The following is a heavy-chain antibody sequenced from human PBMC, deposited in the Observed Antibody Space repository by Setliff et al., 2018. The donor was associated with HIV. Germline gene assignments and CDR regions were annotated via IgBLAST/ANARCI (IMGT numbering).Heavy chain of an antibody. CDR2: IYSGGGT. V-gene: IGHV4-31*03. J-gene: IGHJ4*02. CDR1: GGSISSGGLY. Sequence: PSETLSLTCTVSGGSISSGGLYWNWIRQYPGKGLEWIGYIYSGGGTYYNPSLKSRVTISVDTSKNQFSLDLRSVTAADTAIYYCARDDKNFFDYWGQGALVIVSS. CDR3: ARDDKNFFDY.